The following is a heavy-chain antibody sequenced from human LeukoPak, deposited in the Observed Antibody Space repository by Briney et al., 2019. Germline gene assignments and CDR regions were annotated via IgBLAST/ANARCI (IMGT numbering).Heavy chain of an antibody. D-gene: IGHD3-22*01. Sequence: PGGSLRLSCAASGFTFSSYAMSWVRQAPGKGLEWVSAISGSGGSTYYADSVKGRFTIFRDNSKNTLYLQMNSLRAEDTAVYYCAKEAVHYYDSSGYYLSDYYYYGMDVWGQGTTVTVSS. CDR3: AKEAVHYYDSSGYYLSDYYYYGMDV. CDR2: ISGSGGST. CDR1: GFTFSSYA. V-gene: IGHV3-23*01. J-gene: IGHJ6*02.